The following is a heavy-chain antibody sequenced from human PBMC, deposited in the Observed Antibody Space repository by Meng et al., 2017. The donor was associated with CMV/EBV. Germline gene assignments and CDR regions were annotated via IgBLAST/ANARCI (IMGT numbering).Heavy chain of an antibody. CDR2: INYRGST. J-gene: IGHJ3*02. CDR3: ARKAFAYYNGSGDLNTRAFDI. CDR1: GGSFSGYY. V-gene: IGHV4-34*01. Sequence: SGSLRLSCAVSGGSFSGYYWSWIRQPPGKGLEWIGEINYRGSTNYNPSLKSRITISVDTSKNQFSLKLSSVTAADTAVYYCARKAFAYYNGSGDLNTRAFDIWGQGTMVTVSS. D-gene: IGHD3-10*01.